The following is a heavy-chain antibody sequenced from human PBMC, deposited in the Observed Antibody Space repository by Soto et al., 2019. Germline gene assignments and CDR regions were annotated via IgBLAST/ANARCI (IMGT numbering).Heavy chain of an antibody. Sequence: SVKVSCKASGGTFSSYTMSWVRQAPGQGLEWMGRIIPILGIANYAQKFQGRVTITADKSTSTAYMELSSLRSEDTAVYYCARDRQPPLLTGYYSPFDYWGQGTLVTVSS. CDR1: GGTFSSYT. CDR2: IIPILGIA. CDR3: ARDRQPPLLTGYYSPFDY. D-gene: IGHD3-9*01. J-gene: IGHJ4*02. V-gene: IGHV1-69*04.